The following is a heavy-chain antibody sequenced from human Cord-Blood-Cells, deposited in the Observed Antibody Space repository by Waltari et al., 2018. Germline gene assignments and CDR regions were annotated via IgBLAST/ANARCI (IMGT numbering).Heavy chain of an antibody. CDR2: IYYSGST. CDR1: GGSISSGDYY. V-gene: IGHV4-30-4*01. D-gene: IGHD7-27*01. J-gene: IGHJ4*02. CDR3: ARASGDLKYFDY. Sequence: QVQLQESGPGLVKPSQTLSLTCTVSGGSISSGDYYWSWIRQPPGKGLEWIGYIYYSGSTYYNPTLKSRVTRSVDTSKNQFSLKLSSVTAADTAVYYCARASGDLKYFDYWGQGTLVTVSS.